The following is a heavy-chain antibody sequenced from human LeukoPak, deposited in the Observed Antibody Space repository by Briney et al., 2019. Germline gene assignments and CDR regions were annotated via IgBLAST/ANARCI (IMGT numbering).Heavy chain of an antibody. V-gene: IGHV4-4*02. Sequence: PSGTLSLTCAVSGGSISSSNWWSWVRQPPGKGLEWIGEIYHSGSTNYNPSLKSRVTISVDKSKNQFSLKLSSVTAADTAVYYCARVMGYYGSGRTPYGMDVWGQGTTVTVS. J-gene: IGHJ6*02. CDR3: ARVMGYYGSGRTPYGMDV. CDR1: GGSISSSNW. D-gene: IGHD3-10*01. CDR2: IYHSGST.